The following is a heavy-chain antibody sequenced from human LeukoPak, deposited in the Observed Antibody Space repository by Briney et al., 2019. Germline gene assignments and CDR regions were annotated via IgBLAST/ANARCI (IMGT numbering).Heavy chain of an antibody. CDR2: ISGSGGST. J-gene: IGHJ4*02. V-gene: IGHV3-23*01. Sequence: PGGSLRLSCAASGFTFSSYAMSWVRQAPGKGLEWVSAISGSGGSTYYADSVKGRFTISRDNSKNTLYLQMNSLRAEDTAVYYCAKDARHLWIRGVTIEPFYFDCWGQGTLVTVSS. CDR3: AKDARHLWIRGVTIEPFYFDC. CDR1: GFTFSSYA. D-gene: IGHD3-10*01.